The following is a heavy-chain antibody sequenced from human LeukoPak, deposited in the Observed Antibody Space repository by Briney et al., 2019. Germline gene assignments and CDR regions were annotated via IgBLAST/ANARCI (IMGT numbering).Heavy chain of an antibody. J-gene: IGHJ4*02. V-gene: IGHV4-59*08. Sequence: SETLSLTCTVSGDSISGNYWTWIRQPPGKGLEWIGYIYYSGSTNYNASLESRVTISVDTSKNQFSLKLSSVTAADTAVYYCARPGDGDNLRYFDYWGQGTLVTVSS. CDR1: GDSISGNY. D-gene: IGHD5-24*01. CDR3: ARPGDGDNLRYFDY. CDR2: IYYSGST.